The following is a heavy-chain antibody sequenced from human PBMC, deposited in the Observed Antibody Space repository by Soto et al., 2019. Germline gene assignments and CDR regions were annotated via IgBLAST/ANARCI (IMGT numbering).Heavy chain of an antibody. V-gene: IGHV4-30-4*01. D-gene: IGHD3-16*01. CDR2: IYYSGNT. CDR1: GGSTSSDNY. J-gene: IGHJ4*02. Sequence: SETLSLTCTVSGGSTSSDNYWSWIRQPPGKGLGWIGHIYYSGNTDYNPSLKSRLAISIDTSKNQFSLKLSSVTAADTAVYFCAREGGESSDGLYYFDSWGQGSLVTVSS. CDR3: AREGGESSDGLYYFDS.